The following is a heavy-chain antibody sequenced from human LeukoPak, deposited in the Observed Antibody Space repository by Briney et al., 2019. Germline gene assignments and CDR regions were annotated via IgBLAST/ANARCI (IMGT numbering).Heavy chain of an antibody. D-gene: IGHD6-13*01. CDR2: MNPNSGNT. V-gene: IGHV1-8*01. CDR1: GYTFTSYD. J-gene: IGHJ4*02. CDR3: VRGRKRYLVIAAADFDS. Sequence: ASVKVSCKASGYTFTSYDIHWVRQATGQGLEWLGWMNPNSGNTGYAQQFQGRVTMTRNASISTAYMDLSSLRSEDTAVYYCVRGRKRYLVIAAADFDSWAQGTRFTVS.